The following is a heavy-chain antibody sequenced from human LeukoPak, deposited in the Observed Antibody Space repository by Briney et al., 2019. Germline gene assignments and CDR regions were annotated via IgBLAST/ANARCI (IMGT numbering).Heavy chain of an antibody. V-gene: IGHV4-4*07. D-gene: IGHD1-26*01. CDR1: GGSISSYY. CDR2: IYTSGST. CDR3: ARENSGSYREFDY. Sequence: PSETLSLTCTVSGGSISSYYWSWIRQPAGKGLEGIGRIYTSGSTNYNASLKSRVSMSVDTSKNQFSLKLSSVTAADTAVFYCARENSGSYREFDYWGQGTLVTVSS. J-gene: IGHJ4*02.